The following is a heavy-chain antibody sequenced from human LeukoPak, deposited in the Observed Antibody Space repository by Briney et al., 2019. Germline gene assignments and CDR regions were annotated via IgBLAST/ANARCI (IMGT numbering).Heavy chain of an antibody. CDR2: IYYSGST. CDR1: GGSISSSSYY. J-gene: IGHJ2*01. CDR3: ARGYDGSGYYYRNWYFDL. Sequence: SETLSLTCTVSGGSISSSSYYWGWIRQPPGKGLEWIGSIYYSGSTYYNPSLKSRVTISVDTSKNQFFLKLSSVTAADTAVYYCARGYDGSGYYYRNWYFDLWGRGTLVTVSS. D-gene: IGHD3-22*01. V-gene: IGHV4-39*07.